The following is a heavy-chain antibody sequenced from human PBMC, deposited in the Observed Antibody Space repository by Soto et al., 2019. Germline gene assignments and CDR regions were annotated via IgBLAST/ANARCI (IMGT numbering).Heavy chain of an antibody. J-gene: IGHJ5*02. D-gene: IGHD2-15*01. Sequence: PGGSLRLSCAASGFTFNSYAMSWVRQAPGKGLEWVSAISGSGGSTYYADSVKGRFTISRDNSKNTLYLQMNSLRAEDTAVYYCAKSWGCSGGSCYGNWFDPWGQGTLVTVSS. CDR1: GFTFNSYA. CDR2: ISGSGGST. V-gene: IGHV3-23*01. CDR3: AKSWGCSGGSCYGNWFDP.